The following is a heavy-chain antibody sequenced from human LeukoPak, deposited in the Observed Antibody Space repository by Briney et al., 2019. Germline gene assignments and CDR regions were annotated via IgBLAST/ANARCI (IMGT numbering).Heavy chain of an antibody. J-gene: IGHJ5*02. V-gene: IGHV1-2*02. CDR3: ARAIVVVVAATFDA. D-gene: IGHD2-15*01. CDR1: GYTFTVYY. Sequence: ASVTVSCKASGYTFTVYYMHWVRQAPGQGLEGMGWINPNSGGTNYAQKFQGRVTMTRDTSISTAYMELSRLRSDDTAVYYCARAIVVVVAATFDAWGQGTLVTVSS. CDR2: INPNSGGT.